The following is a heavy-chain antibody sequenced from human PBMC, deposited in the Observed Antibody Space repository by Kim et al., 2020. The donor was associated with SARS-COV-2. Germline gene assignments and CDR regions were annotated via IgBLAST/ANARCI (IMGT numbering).Heavy chain of an antibody. D-gene: IGHD3-16*01. CDR3: AREILWLGGRGAFDI. J-gene: IGHJ3*02. CDR2: IYYSGST. CDR1: GGSISSYY. Sequence: SETLSLTCTVSGGSISSYYWSWIRQSPGKGLEWIGYIYYSGSTIYNPSLKSRLTISVDTSKNQFSLKLSSVTAADTAVYYCAREILWLGGRGAFDIWGQGTMVTVSS. V-gene: IGHV4-59*01.